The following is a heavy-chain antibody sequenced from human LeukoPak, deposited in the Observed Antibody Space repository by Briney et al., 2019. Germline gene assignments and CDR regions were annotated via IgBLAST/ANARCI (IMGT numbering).Heavy chain of an antibody. J-gene: IGHJ5*02. CDR1: GYTFTGYY. Sequence: ASVKVSCKASGYTFTGYYMHWVRQAPGQGLEWMGWINPNSGGTNYAQKFQGRVTMTRDTSISTAYMELSRLRSDDTAVYYCARDPPGLRLDNWFDPWGQGTLVTVSS. V-gene: IGHV1-2*02. CDR2: INPNSGGT. D-gene: IGHD4-17*01. CDR3: ARDPPGLRLDNWFDP.